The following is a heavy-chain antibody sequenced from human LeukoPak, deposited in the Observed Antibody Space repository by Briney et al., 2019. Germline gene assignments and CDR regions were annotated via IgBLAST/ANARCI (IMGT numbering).Heavy chain of an antibody. Sequence: GGSLRLSCAVSGFTSGFTFSSRWMHWVRQAPGKGLVWVSLVKSDGSTNYADSVKGRFTVSRDNAKNTLYLQMNNLRVEDTALYFCHPLGYTSNWGQGTLVTVSS. V-gene: IGHV3-74*01. D-gene: IGHD6-19*01. CDR1: GFTFSSRW. CDR2: VKSDGST. J-gene: IGHJ4*02. CDR3: HPLGYTSN.